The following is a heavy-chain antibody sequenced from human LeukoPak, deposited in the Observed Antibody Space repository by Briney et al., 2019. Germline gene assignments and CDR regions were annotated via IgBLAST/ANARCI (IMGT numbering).Heavy chain of an antibody. J-gene: IGHJ4*02. V-gene: IGHV1-24*01. D-gene: IGHD5-24*01. Sequence: ASVRVSCKVSGYTLTELSMHWVRQAPGKGLEWMGGFDPEDGETIYAQKFQGRVTMTEDTSTDTAYMELSSLRSEDTAVYYCATSTIRRDGYNLIDYWGQGTLVTVSS. CDR2: FDPEDGET. CDR1: GYTLTELS. CDR3: ATSTIRRDGYNLIDY.